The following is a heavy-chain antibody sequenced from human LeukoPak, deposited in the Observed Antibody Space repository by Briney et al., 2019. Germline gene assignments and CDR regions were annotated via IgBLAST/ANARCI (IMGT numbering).Heavy chain of an antibody. CDR2: IWYDGSNK. J-gene: IGHJ4*02. CDR3: AKDYYGDYFDY. D-gene: IGHD3-22*01. CDR1: GFTFSSYG. Sequence: GGSLRLSCAASGFTFSSYGMHWVRQAPGKGLEWGAVIWYDGSNKYYADSVKGRFTISRDNSKNTLYLQMNSLRAEDTAVYYCAKDYYGDYFDYWGQGTLVTVSS. V-gene: IGHV3-33*06.